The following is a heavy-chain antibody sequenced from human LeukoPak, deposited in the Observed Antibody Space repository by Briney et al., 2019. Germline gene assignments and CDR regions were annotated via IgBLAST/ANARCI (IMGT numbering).Heavy chain of an antibody. J-gene: IGHJ4*02. CDR1: GFNFNSAA. V-gene: IGHV3-15*01. CDR2: IKRKIDGGTT. Sequence: PGGSLRLSCAASGFNFNSAAMTWVRQAPGKGLEWVGRIKRKIDGGTTEYAAPVKGRFTISRDDSKNTLYLQMNSLKTEDTAVYYCTTHRIAVAGTAGHWGQGTLVTVSS. CDR3: TTHRIAVAGTAGH. D-gene: IGHD6-19*01.